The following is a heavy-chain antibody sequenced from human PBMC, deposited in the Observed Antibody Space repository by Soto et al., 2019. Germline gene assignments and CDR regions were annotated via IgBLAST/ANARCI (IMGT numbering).Heavy chain of an antibody. Sequence: DVQLLESGGGLVQPGGSLRLSCAASGFTLSNYAMSWVRQAPGKGLEWVSVVSGHSRSIYYADSVRGRFTISRDNAKNTRYLQTSSPRDEDWAVYHCAKTMPSSAPTSRWNAWFDPWGQGTRVTVSS. CDR2: VSGHSRSI. D-gene: IGHD1-1*01. J-gene: IGHJ5*02. CDR3: AKTMPSSAPTSRWNAWFDP. V-gene: IGHV3-23*01. CDR1: GFTLSNYA.